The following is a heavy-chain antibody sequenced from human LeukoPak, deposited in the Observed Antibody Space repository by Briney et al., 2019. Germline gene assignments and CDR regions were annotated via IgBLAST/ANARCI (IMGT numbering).Heavy chain of an antibody. V-gene: IGHV3-49*03. CDR2: IRSKAYGGTT. Sequence: RSLRLSCTASGFTFGDNAMSWFRHAPGKGLEWVGFIRSKAYGGTTEYAASVKGRFTISRDDSKSIAYLQMNSLKTEDTAVYYCTRDEQQLEAFDYWGQGTLVTVSS. J-gene: IGHJ4*02. D-gene: IGHD6-13*01. CDR3: TRDEQQLEAFDY. CDR1: GFTFGDNA.